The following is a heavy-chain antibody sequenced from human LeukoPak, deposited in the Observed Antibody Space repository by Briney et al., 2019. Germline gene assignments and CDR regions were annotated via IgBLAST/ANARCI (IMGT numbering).Heavy chain of an antibody. D-gene: IGHD6-13*01. CDR2: ISYDGSNK. J-gene: IGHJ4*02. V-gene: IGHV3-30*04. CDR3: ARVEQQLVLYSTFDY. Sequence: GGSLRLSCAASGFTFSSYAMHWVRQAPGKGLEWVAVISYDGSNKYYADSVKGRFTTSRDNSKNTLYLQMNSLRAEDTAVYYCARVEQQLVLYSTFDYWGQGTLVTVSS. CDR1: GFTFSSYA.